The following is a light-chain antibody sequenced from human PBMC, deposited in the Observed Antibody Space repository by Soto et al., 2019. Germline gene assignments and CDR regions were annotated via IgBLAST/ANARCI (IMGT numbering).Light chain of an antibody. Sequence: QSALTQPRSVSGSPGQSVTIACTGTSNDVGGYNFVSWYQQHPGKVPKLFIYDVSRRPSGVPDRVSGSKSGNTASLPVSGVEAEDEDDYYCSSYAGSVTLVFGGGTKLTVL. CDR2: DVS. J-gene: IGLJ2*01. CDR3: SSYAGSVTLV. V-gene: IGLV2-11*01. CDR1: SNDVGGYNF.